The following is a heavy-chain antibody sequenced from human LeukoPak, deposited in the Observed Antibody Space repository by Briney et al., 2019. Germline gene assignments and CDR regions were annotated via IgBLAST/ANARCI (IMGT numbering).Heavy chain of an antibody. V-gene: IGHV1-69*13. CDR2: IIPIFGTA. CDR1: GGTFSSYA. J-gene: IGHJ6*03. D-gene: IGHD3-10*01. CDR3: ARAYYGSGSYYNMYYYYYMDV. Sequence: SVKVSCKAYGGTFSSYAISWVRQAPAQGLEWMGGIIPIFGTANYAQKFQGRVTITADESTSTACMELSSLRSEDTAAYYCARAYYGSGSYYNMYYYYYMDVWGKGTTVTVSS.